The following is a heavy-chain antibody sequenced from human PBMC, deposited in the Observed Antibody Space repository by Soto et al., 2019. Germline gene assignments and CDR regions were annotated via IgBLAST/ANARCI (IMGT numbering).Heavy chain of an antibody. Sequence: ASVKVSCKASGYTFTGYYMHWVRQAPGQGLEWMGWINPNSGGTNYAQKFQGRVTMTRDTSISTAYMELSRLRSDDTAVYYCARPRVGDDYAFDSWGQGKXVTVSS. CDR2: INPNSGGT. D-gene: IGHD3-16*01. J-gene: IGHJ3*02. CDR3: ARPRVGDDYAFDS. V-gene: IGHV1-2*02. CDR1: GYTFTGYY.